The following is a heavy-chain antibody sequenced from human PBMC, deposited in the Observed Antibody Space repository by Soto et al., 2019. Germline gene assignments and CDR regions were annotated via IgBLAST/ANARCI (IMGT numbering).Heavy chain of an antibody. CDR3: ARQIYDSDTGPNFQYYFDS. CDR1: VYSFAGYW. V-gene: IGHV5-10-1*01. J-gene: IGHJ4*02. CDR2: IDPSDSQT. Sequence: GESLKISCKGSVYSFAGYWITWVRQKPGKGLEWMGRIDPSDSQTYYSPSFRGHVTISVTKSITTVFLQWSSLRASDTAMYYCARQIYDSDTGPNFQYYFDSWGQGTPVTVSS. D-gene: IGHD3-22*01.